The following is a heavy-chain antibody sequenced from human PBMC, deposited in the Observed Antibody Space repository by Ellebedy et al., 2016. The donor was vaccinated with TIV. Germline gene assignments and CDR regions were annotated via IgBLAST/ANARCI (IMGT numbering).Heavy chain of an antibody. CDR3: SSMAWGAFDI. J-gene: IGHJ3*02. Sequence: GESLKISXAASGFTFSSYGMHWVRQAPGKGLEWVAVISYDGSNKYYADSVKGRFTISRDNSKNTLYLQMNSLRAEDTAVYYCSSMAWGAFDIWGQGTMVTVSS. D-gene: IGHD3-10*01. CDR1: GFTFSSYG. V-gene: IGHV3-30*03. CDR2: ISYDGSNK.